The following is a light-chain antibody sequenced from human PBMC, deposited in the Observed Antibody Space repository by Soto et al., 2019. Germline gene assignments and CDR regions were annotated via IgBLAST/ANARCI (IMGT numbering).Light chain of an antibody. CDR3: QQYNTYWT. V-gene: IGKV1-5*03. J-gene: IGKJ1*01. CDR2: KAS. CDR1: QTIGSSW. Sequence: DIQMTQSPSTLSASVGDRVTIACRASQTIGSSWLAWYQQKPGKAPKVLIYKASTLESGVPSRFSCSGSGTEFTLTISSLQPDDAATYYCQQYNTYWTFGQGTKVDIK.